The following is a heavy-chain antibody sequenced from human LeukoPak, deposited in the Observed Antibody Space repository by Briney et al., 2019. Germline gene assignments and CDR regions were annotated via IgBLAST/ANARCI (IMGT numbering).Heavy chain of an antibody. D-gene: IGHD6-13*01. Sequence: PSETLSLTCTVSGVSISSSSYYWGWLRQPPGKGLEWIGSIYYSGSTYYNPSLKSRVSISVDTSKNQFSLKLSSVTAADTAVYYCARLSEVSSTVDYWGQGTLVTVSS. V-gene: IGHV4-39*01. CDR3: ARLSEVSSTVDY. CDR2: IYYSGST. CDR1: GVSISSSSYY. J-gene: IGHJ4*02.